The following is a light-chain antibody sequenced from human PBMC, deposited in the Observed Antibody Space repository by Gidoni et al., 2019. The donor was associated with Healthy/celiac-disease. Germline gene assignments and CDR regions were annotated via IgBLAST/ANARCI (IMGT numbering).Light chain of an antibody. CDR2: AAS. Sequence: DIQMTQSPSSLSASVGDRVTITCRASQSISSYLNWYQQKPGKAPKLLIYAASSLQRGVPSRFSGSGSGTDFTLPISSLPPEDFATYYCQQSYSTLFTFGQGTRLEIK. J-gene: IGKJ5*01. CDR3: QQSYSTLFT. V-gene: IGKV1-39*01. CDR1: QSISSY.